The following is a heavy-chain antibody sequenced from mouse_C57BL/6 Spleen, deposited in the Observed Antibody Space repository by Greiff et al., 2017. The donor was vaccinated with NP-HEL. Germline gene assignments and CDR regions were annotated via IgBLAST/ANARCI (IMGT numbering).Heavy chain of an antibody. J-gene: IGHJ2*01. Sequence: DVKLQESGPGLVKPSQSLSLTCSVTGYSITSGYYWNWIRQFPGNKLEWMGYISYDGSNNYNPSLKNRISITRDTSKNQFFLKLNSVTTEDTATYYWARSQLRSYYFDYWGQGTTLTVSS. D-gene: IGHD3-2*02. CDR2: ISYDGSN. CDR3: ARSQLRSYYFDY. V-gene: IGHV3-6*01. CDR1: GYSITSGYY.